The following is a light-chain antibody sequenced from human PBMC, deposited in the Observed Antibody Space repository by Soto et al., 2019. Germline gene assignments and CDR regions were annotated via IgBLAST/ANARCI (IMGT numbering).Light chain of an antibody. V-gene: IGKV1D-12*01. CDR1: QGISNW. CDR2: AAS. J-gene: IGKJ3*01. CDR3: QQANSFPFT. Sequence: DIQMTQSPSSVSASVGDRVSITCRASQGISNWLAWYQQKPGRAPKLLIYAASSLQSGVSSRFSGSGYGTDFSLTTSSVQPEDFATYYCQQANSFPFTFGPGTKVDIK.